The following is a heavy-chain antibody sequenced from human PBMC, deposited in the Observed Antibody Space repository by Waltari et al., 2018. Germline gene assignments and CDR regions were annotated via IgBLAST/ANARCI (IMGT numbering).Heavy chain of an antibody. CDR2: ISSSSSTI. D-gene: IGHD3-3*01. V-gene: IGHV3-48*04. CDR3: ARDGNYDFWSGYYSLYYYYYMDV. Sequence: EVQLVESGGGLVQPGGSLRLSCAASGFTFSSYSMNWVRQAPGNGLEWVSYISSSSSTIYYADSVKGRFTISRDNAKNSLYLQMNSLRAEDTAVYYCARDGNYDFWSGYYSLYYYYYMDVSGKGTTVTVSS. CDR1: GFTFSSYS. J-gene: IGHJ6*03.